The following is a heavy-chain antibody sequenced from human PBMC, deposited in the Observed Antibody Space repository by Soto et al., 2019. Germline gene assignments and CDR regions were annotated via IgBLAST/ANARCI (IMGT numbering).Heavy chain of an antibody. Sequence: ASVKVSCKASGYTFTGYYMHWVRQAPGQGLEWMGWINPNSGGTNYAQKFQGWVTMTRDTSISTAYMELSRLRSDDTAVYYCARDLSSSSAWDYYYYYGMDVWGQGTTVTVSS. V-gene: IGHV1-2*04. D-gene: IGHD6-6*01. CDR2: INPNSGGT. J-gene: IGHJ6*02. CDR1: GYTFTGYY. CDR3: ARDLSSSSAWDYYYYYGMDV.